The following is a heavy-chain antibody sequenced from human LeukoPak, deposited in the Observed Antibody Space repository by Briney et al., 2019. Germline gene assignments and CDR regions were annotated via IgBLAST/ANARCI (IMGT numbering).Heavy chain of an antibody. Sequence: ASVNVSCTASGYTFTNYYMQWVRQAPGQGLEWMGMINPGGGSTSYAQKFQGRVTMTRDTSTTTVYMELSSLRSEDTAVYYCATGGSSSGYFDYWGQGALVTVSS. CDR1: GYTFTNYY. D-gene: IGHD3-22*01. CDR3: ATGGSSSGYFDY. V-gene: IGHV1-46*01. J-gene: IGHJ4*02. CDR2: INPGGGST.